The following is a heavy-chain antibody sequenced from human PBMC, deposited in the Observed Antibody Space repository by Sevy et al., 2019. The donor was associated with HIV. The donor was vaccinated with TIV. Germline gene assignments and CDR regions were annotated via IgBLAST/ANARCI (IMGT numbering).Heavy chain of an antibody. CDR1: GYTFTSYG. CDR2: ISAYNGNT. D-gene: IGHD6-13*01. V-gene: IGHV1-18*01. CDR3: ARAGGYFIAAADTQLVDY. J-gene: IGHJ4*02. Sequence: ASVKVSCKASGYTFTSYGISWVRQAPGQGLEWMGWISAYNGNTNYAQKLQGRVTMTTDTSTSTAYMERRSLGSDDTAVYYCARAGGYFIAAADTQLVDYWGQGTLVTVSS.